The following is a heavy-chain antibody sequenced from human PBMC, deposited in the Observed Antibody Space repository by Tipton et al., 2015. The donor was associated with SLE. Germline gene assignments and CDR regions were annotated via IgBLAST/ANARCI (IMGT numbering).Heavy chain of an antibody. Sequence: QSGAEVKEPGSSVKVSCKASGGTFNSYTFNWVRQAPGQGLEWMGGIIPIFDTTYNAQKFQGRVTITADDSTSTVYMELSSLRSDDTAVYYCARDSENCSTTSCHLDYWGQGTLVTVSS. CDR2: IIPIFDTT. J-gene: IGHJ4*02. CDR3: ARDSENCSTTSCHLDY. CDR1: GGTFNSYT. V-gene: IGHV1-69*01. D-gene: IGHD2-2*01.